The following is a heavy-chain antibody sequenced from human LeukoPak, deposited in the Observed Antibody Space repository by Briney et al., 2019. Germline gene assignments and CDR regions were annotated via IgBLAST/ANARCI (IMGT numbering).Heavy chain of an antibody. CDR3: ASSSWLGFIDY. CDR2: IYYSGST. Sequence: PSETLSLTCTVSGGSISSSSYYWGWIRQPPGKGLEWIGSIYYSGSTYYHPSLKSRVTISVDTSKNQFSLKLSSVTAADTAVYYCASSSWLGFIDYWGQGTLVTVSS. CDR1: GGSISSSSYY. V-gene: IGHV4-39*01. D-gene: IGHD6-13*01. J-gene: IGHJ4*02.